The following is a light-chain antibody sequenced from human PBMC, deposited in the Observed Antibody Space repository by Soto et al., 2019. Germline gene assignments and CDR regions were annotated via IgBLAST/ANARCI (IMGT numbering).Light chain of an antibody. CDR3: QQTYSIPLT. CDR2: AAS. J-gene: IGKJ4*01. Sequence: DIQMTQSPSSLSASVGDRVTITCRASQSISSYLNWYQQKPGKAPKLLISAASNLQSGVPSRFSASGSGTDFTLTISTLQPEDFATYYCQQTYSIPLTFGGGTKVEIK. V-gene: IGKV1-39*01. CDR1: QSISSY.